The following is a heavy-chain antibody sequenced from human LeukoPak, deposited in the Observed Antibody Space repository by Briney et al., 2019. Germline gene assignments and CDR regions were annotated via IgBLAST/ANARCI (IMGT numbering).Heavy chain of an antibody. D-gene: IGHD3-10*01. CDR1: GASIRSGRNY. V-gene: IGHV4-39*01. CDR3: ARLWARRAVGGTTLDY. Sequence: SETLSLTCNVSGASIRSGRNYWGWIRQSPGKGLEWIGSIYYSGSSSYNPSLQSRVSISVDTTKNQFSLKLSSVTAADTAVYYCARLWARRAVGGTTLDYWGQGTLVTVSS. J-gene: IGHJ4*02. CDR2: IYYSGSS.